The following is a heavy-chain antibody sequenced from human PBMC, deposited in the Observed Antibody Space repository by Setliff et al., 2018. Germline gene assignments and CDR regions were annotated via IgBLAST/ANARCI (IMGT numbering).Heavy chain of an antibody. D-gene: IGHD3-10*01. CDR2: IKPDGSEK. CDR3: VGAGTYSY. J-gene: IGHJ4*02. CDR1: GFTFSNCW. Sequence: SLRLSCAASGFTFSNCWVSWVRQAPGKGLEWVASIKPDGSEKYYADSVKGRFTISRDSAKNSLSLQMNSLRTEDTAVYYCVGAGTYSYWGQGTLVTVSS. V-gene: IGHV3-7*01.